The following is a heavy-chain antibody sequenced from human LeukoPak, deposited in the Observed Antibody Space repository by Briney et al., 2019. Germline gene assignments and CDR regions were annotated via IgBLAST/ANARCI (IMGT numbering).Heavy chain of an antibody. CDR1: GFSVSSSY. Sequence: PGGSLRVSCVVSGFSVSSSYINWVRQAPGKGLEWVSVIYSGGSTFYADSVKGRFTISRDNAKNSLYLQMNSLRAEDTAVYYCARDVLVRGVTITVIDYWGQGTLVTVSS. J-gene: IGHJ4*02. CDR3: ARDVLVRGVTITVIDY. V-gene: IGHV3-53*01. CDR2: IYSGGST. D-gene: IGHD3-10*01.